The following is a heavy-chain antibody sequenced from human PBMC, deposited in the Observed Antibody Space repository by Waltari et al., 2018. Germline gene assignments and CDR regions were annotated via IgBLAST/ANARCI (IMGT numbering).Heavy chain of an antibody. J-gene: IGHJ4*02. CDR2: ISYDGSNK. CDR1: GVAFGACA. V-gene: IGHV3-30*10. D-gene: IGHD2-2*01. CDR3: ARAQGGYCSSTSCSGVMPF. Sequence: VELVESGGGLVKPGGSLRLSCAASGVAFGACAMHCVRQAPGKGLEWVAVISYDGSNKYYTDSVKGRFTISRDNSKNTLYLQMDSPRAEDTAVYYCARAQGGYCSSTSCSGVMPFWGQGTLVTVSS.